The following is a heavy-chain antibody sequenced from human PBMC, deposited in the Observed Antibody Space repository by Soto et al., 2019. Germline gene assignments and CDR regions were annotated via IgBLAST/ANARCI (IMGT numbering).Heavy chain of an antibody. CDR2: IIPIFGTA. V-gene: IGHV1-69*13. CDR3: ARDRRGYSYGSVGFDY. CDR1: GGTFSSYA. D-gene: IGHD5-18*01. J-gene: IGHJ4*02. Sequence: VASVKVSCKASGGTFSSYAISWVRQAPGQGLEWMGGIIPIFGTANYAQKFQGRVTITADESTSTAYMELSSLRSEDTAVYYCARDRRGYSYGSVGFDYWGQGTLVTVSS.